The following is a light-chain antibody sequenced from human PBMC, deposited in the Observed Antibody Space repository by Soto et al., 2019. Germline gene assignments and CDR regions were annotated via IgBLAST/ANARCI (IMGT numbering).Light chain of an antibody. CDR3: TSYAGSKVLVV. J-gene: IGLJ2*01. Sequence: QSALTQPGSVSGSPGQSITISCSGTSSDIGSYNLVSWYQQHPGRTPKVFIFEGSRLPSGVSSRFSGSESGNTASLTISGLRPEDEADYYCTSYAGSKVLVVFGGGTKVTVL. CDR2: EGS. V-gene: IGLV2-23*01. CDR1: SSDIGSYNL.